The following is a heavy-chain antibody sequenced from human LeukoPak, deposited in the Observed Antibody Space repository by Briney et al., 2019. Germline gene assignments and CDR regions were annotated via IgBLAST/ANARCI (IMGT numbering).Heavy chain of an antibody. CDR2: ISHSGST. J-gene: IGHJ4*02. CDR3: AREGGYGVNNVFDY. Sequence: PSETLSLTCAVYGGSFSGYYWNWIRQPPGKGLEWIGEISHSGSTNYNPSLKSRVTISVDTSKNQFSLKLRSVTAADTAVYYCAREGGYGVNNVFDYWGQGTLVTVSS. D-gene: IGHD4-23*01. CDR1: GGSFSGYY. V-gene: IGHV4-34*01.